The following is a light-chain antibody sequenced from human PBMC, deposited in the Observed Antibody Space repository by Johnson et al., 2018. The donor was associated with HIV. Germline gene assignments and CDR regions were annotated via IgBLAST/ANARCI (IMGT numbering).Light chain of an antibody. CDR2: DNN. CDR1: SSNIGNNY. V-gene: IGLV1-51*01. J-gene: IGLJ1*01. CDR3: GTWDSSLNPGLYV. Sequence: QAVLTQPPSVSAAPGQKVTISCSGNSSNIGNNYVSWYQQLPGMGPKLLIYDNNKRPSGIPDRFSGSKSGTSATLGITGLQPGDEAASYCGTWDSSLNPGLYVFGTGTEVAVL.